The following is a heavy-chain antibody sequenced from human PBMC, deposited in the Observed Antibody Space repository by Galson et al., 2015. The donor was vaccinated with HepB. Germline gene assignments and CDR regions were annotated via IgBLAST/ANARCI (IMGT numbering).Heavy chain of an antibody. CDR3: AKDKGIEAARYIPIPSYYYYAIDV. D-gene: IGHD6-13*01. V-gene: IGHV3-9*01. J-gene: IGHJ6*02. Sequence: SLRLSCAASGFTFDDYAMHWVRQAPGKGLEWVSGINWNGASIRYADSVKGRFTISRDNAKNSLYLQMNSLRAEDTALYYCAKDKGIEAARYIPIPSYYYYAIDVWGQGTTVTVSS. CDR2: INWNGASI. CDR1: GFTFDDYA.